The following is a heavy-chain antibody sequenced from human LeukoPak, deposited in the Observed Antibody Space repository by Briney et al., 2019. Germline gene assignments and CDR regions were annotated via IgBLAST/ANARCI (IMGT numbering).Heavy chain of an antibody. D-gene: IGHD2-15*01. CDR1: GYTFTSYG. CDR3: ARTIYCSRGSCYSENWFDP. CDR2: ISAYNGNT. V-gene: IGHV1-18*01. J-gene: IGHJ5*02. Sequence: GASVKVSCKASGYTFTSYGISWVRQAPGQGLEWMGWISAYNGNTNYAQKLQGRVTMTTDTSTSTAYMELRSLRSDDTAVYYCARTIYCSRGSCYSENWFDPWGQGTLVTVSS.